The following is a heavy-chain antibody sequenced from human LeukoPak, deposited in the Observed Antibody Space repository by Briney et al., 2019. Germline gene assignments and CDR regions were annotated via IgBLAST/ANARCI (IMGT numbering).Heavy chain of an antibody. V-gene: IGHV4-39*07. CDR2: IYYSGST. D-gene: IGHD5-24*01. Sequence: SETLSLTCTVSGGSISSSSYYWGWNRQPPGKGLEWIGSIYYSGSTYDNPSLKSRVTISVDTSNNQFSLKLSSVTAADTAVYYCARGKMATIYCWNYWGQGTLVTVSS. CDR3: ARGKMATIYCWNY. CDR1: GGSISSSSYY. J-gene: IGHJ4*02.